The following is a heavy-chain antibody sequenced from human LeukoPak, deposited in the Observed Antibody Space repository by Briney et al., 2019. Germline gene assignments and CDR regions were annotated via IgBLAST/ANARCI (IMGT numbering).Heavy chain of an antibody. CDR2: IYPGDSDT. V-gene: IGHV5-51*01. D-gene: IGHD1-20*01. J-gene: IGHJ3*02. CDR1: GYSFTSYW. Sequence: GESLKISCKGSGYSFTSYWIGWVRQMPGKGLEWMGIIYPGDSDTGYSPSFQGQVTISADRSISTAYLQWSSLKASDTAMYYCARHHRITGTTSTGAFDIWGQGTMVTVSS. CDR3: ARHHRITGTTSTGAFDI.